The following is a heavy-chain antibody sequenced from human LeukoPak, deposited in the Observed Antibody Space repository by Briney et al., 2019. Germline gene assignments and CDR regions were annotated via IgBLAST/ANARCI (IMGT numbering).Heavy chain of an antibody. D-gene: IGHD4-17*01. Sequence: GGSLRLSCAASGFTFSSYAMSWVRQAPGKGLEWVSAISGSGGSTYYADSVRGRFTISRDNSKNTLYLQMNSLRAEDTAVYYCTKDRSGTVTTGWGQGTLVTVSS. CDR1: GFTFSSYA. CDR3: TKDRSGTVTTG. J-gene: IGHJ4*02. V-gene: IGHV3-23*01. CDR2: ISGSGGST.